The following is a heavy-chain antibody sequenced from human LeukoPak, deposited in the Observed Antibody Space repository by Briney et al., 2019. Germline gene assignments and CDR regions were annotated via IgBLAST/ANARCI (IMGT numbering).Heavy chain of an antibody. CDR2: IYYSGST. V-gene: IGHV4-61*01. Sequence: SETLSLTCTVSGGSISSSSYYWGWIRQPPGKGLEWIGYIYYSGSTNYNPSLKSRVTISVDTSKNQFSLKLSSVTAADTAVYYCARERHRQPFLWDYWGQGTLVTVSS. D-gene: IGHD1-14*01. J-gene: IGHJ4*02. CDR1: GGSISSSSYY. CDR3: ARERHRQPFLWDY.